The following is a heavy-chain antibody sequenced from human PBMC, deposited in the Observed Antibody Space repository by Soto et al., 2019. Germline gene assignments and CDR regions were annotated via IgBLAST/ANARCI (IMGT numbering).Heavy chain of an antibody. V-gene: IGHV4-59*01. D-gene: IGHD3-16*01. CDR1: GGSTSSYD. CDR3: ARLEMATNPLRFGY. J-gene: IGHJ4*02. Sequence: SETLSVTWTGSGGSTSSYDWSWIRQPPGKGLEWIGYIYYSGSTNYNPSLKSRVTRSVDTSKNQFSLKLSSVTAADTAVYYCARLEMATNPLRFGYWGQGTLVTVSP. CDR2: IYYSGST.